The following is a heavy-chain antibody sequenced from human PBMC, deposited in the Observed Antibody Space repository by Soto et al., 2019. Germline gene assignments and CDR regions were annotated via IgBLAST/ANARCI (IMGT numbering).Heavy chain of an antibody. CDR3: ARDGDLGAFDI. CDR1: GFTFSSYS. CDR2: ISSSSSYI. V-gene: IGHV3-21*01. J-gene: IGHJ3*02. Sequence: EVQLVESGGGLVKPGGSLRLSCAASGFTFSSYSMNRVRQAPGKGLEWVSSISSSSSYIYYADSVKGRFTISRDNAKNSLYLQMNSLRAEDTAVYYCARDGDLGAFDIWGQGTMVTVSS. D-gene: IGHD7-27*01.